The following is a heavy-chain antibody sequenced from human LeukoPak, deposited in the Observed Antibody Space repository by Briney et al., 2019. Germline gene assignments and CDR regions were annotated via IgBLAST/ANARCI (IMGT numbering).Heavy chain of an antibody. J-gene: IGHJ4*02. CDR3: ARTLSSSWSYGY. D-gene: IGHD6-13*01. CDR1: GGSISSGSYY. V-gene: IGHV4-61*02. Sequence: PSETLSLTCTVSGGSISSGSYYWSWLRQPAGKGLEWIGRIYTSGSTNYNPSLKSRVTISVDTSKNQFSLKLSSVTAADTAVYYCARTLSSSWSYGYWGQGTLVTVSS. CDR2: IYTSGST.